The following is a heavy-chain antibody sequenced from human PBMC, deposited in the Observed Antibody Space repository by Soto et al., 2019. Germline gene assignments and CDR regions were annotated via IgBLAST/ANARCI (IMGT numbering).Heavy chain of an antibody. CDR3: ARGSSIAVLYYGMDV. Sequence: QVQLQESGPGLVKPSQTLSLTCTVSGGSISSGGYYWTWIRQHPGKGLEWIGYNYYSGITYYNPSRKSRVTISLDTSKNQFSLKLSSVTAADTAVYYCARGSSIAVLYYGMDVWGQGTTVTVSS. V-gene: IGHV4-31*03. CDR1: GGSISSGGYY. CDR2: NYYSGIT. J-gene: IGHJ6*02. D-gene: IGHD6-6*01.